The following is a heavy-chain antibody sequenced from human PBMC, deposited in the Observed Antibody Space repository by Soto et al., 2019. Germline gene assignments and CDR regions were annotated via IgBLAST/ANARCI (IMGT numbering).Heavy chain of an antibody. Sequence: EVQLVESGGGFVKPGGSLRLSCFATGYSFTDYAVSWVRQAPGKGPGWVSAISGSGSGTFYANSVEGRFTISKDDSKRIVYLEMNALRVEDTAVYYCAKEASEAGPTWFHPWGQGTLVTVSS. CDR3: AKEASEAGPTWFHP. V-gene: IGHV3-23*04. CDR2: ISGSGSGT. J-gene: IGHJ5*02. CDR1: GYSFTDYA. D-gene: IGHD6-19*01.